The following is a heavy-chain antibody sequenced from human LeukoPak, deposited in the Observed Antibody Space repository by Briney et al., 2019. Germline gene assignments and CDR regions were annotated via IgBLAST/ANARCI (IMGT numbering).Heavy chain of an antibody. D-gene: IGHD5-18*01. Sequence: PSETLSLTCTVSGGSISSYYRSWIRQPPGKGLEWIGYIHYSGRTNYNPSLKSRVTMSLDTSKNHFSLKLRSVTAADTAVYYCARVSPDTATDYGWFDPWGQGSLVTVSS. CDR1: GGSISSYY. V-gene: IGHV4-59*01. CDR3: ARVSPDTATDYGWFDP. CDR2: IHYSGRT. J-gene: IGHJ5*02.